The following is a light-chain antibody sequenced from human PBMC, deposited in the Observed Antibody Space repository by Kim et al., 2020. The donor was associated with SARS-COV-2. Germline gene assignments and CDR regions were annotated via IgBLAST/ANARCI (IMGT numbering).Light chain of an antibody. J-gene: IGKJ4*01. CDR3: QQYHNYPLT. CDR2: VAS. V-gene: IGKV1-16*02. CDR1: QDIRNH. Sequence: DIQMTQSPSSLSASVGDRVTITCRASQDIRNHLTWFQQKPGEAPKSLIYVASSLQSGVPSKFSGGGSGTDFTLTISSLQPEDFATYYCQQYHNYPLTFGGGTKLEI.